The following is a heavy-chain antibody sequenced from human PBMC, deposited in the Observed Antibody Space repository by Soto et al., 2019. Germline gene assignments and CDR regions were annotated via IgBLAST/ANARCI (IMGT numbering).Heavy chain of an antibody. CDR2: IIPIFGTA. V-gene: IGHV1-69*13. CDR1: GGTFSSYA. J-gene: IGHJ6*02. CDR3: AFIAVADSFVGGNYGMDV. Sequence: GASVKVSCKASGGTFSSYAISWVRQAPGQGLEWMGGIIPIFGTANYAQKFQGRVTITADESTSTAYMELSSLRSEDTAVYYCAFIAVADSFVGGNYGMDVWGQGTTVTVSS. D-gene: IGHD6-19*01.